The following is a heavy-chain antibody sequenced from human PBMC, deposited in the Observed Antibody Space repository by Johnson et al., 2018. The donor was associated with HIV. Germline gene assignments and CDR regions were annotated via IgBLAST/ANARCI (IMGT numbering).Heavy chain of an antibody. CDR3: AKGRERRQWLVQYDAFDI. V-gene: IGHV3-30*04. CDR1: GFTFSSYA. Sequence: QVQLVESGGGVVQPGRSLRLSCAASGFTFSSYAMHWVRQAPGKGLEWVAVISYDGSNKYYADSVKGRFTISRVKSKNTLYLQMISLRAEDTAVYYCAKGRERRQWLVQYDAFDIWGQGTMVTVSS. CDR2: ISYDGSNK. D-gene: IGHD6-19*01. J-gene: IGHJ3*02.